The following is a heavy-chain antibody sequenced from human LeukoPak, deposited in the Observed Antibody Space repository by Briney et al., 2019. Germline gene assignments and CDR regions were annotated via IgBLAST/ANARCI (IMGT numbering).Heavy chain of an antibody. CDR2: ISYDGSNK. CDR3: ARHVKGVFDY. CDR1: GFTFNSYA. J-gene: IGHJ4*02. V-gene: IGHV3-30-3*01. Sequence: PGRSLRLYCAASGFTFNSYAMHWVRQAPGKGLEWVAVISYDGSNKYYADSVKGRFTISRDNSKNTLYLQMNSLRAEDTAVYYCARHVKGVFDYWGQGTLVTVSS.